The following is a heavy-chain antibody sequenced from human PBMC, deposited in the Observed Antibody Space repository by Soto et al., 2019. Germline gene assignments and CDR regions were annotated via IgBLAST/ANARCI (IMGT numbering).Heavy chain of an antibody. CDR1: GFTFSYG. CDR2: ISYDSSNK. V-gene: IGHV3-30*18. D-gene: IGHD2-15*01. J-gene: IGHJ4*02. Sequence: VQLLESGGGLIQPGGSLRLSCAASGFTFSYGIHWLRQAPGKGLEWVAYISYDSSNKFYGDSVKGRFTISRDNSKNTQALQMNSLRAEDTAVYYCANLVIGYCSGNTCDDYWGQGTLVAVSS. CDR3: ANLVIGYCSGNTCDDY.